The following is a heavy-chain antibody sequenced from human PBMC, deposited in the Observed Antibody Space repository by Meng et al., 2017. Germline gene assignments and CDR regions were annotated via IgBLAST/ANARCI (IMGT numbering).Heavy chain of an antibody. D-gene: IGHD7-27*01. CDR1: GGTFSSYA. CDR3: ASNDGTGDRTGGDY. CDR2: IIPIFGTA. Sequence: VELAQSGPEVKKPGPLGKVSCKASGGTFSSYAISWVRQAPGQGLEWMGGIIPIFGTANYAQKFQGRVTITADESTSTAYMELSSLRSEDTAVYYCASNDGTGDRTGGDYWGQGTLVTVSS. J-gene: IGHJ4*02. V-gene: IGHV1-69*01.